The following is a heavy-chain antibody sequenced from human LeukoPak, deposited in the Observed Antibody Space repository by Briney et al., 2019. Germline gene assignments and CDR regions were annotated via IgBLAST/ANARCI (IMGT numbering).Heavy chain of an antibody. V-gene: IGHV3-15*01. J-gene: IGHJ6*02. CDR2: IKSKTDGGTT. CDR3: TIVVARAGGMAV. CDR1: GFTFSNAW. D-gene: IGHD3-10*01. Sequence: GGSLRLSCAASGFTFSNAWMSWVRQAPGKGLEWVGRIKSKTDGGTTDYAAPVKGRFTISRDDLKNTLYLQMNSLKTEDTAVYYCTIVVARAGGMAVWGQGTTVTVSS.